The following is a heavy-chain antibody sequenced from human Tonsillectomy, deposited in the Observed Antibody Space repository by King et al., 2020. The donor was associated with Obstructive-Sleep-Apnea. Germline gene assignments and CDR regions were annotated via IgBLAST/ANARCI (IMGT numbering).Heavy chain of an antibody. CDR3: ARHRGVEDYGGYGDYFDY. CDR1: GTSISDYY. Sequence: VQLQESGPGLVKPSETLSLTCTVSGTSISDYYWSWIRQPPGKGLEWIGYMYYSGNTNFNPSLTSRVTISADTSKIQFSLRLSSVTAADTAGYYCARHRGVEDYGGYGDYFDYWGQGTLVTVSS. D-gene: IGHD5-12*01. V-gene: IGHV4-59*08. CDR2: MYYSGNT. J-gene: IGHJ4*02.